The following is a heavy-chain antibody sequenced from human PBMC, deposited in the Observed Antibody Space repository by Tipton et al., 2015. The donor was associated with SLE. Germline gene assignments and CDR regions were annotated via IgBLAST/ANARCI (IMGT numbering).Heavy chain of an antibody. CDR2: IYSGGST. CDR3: ARESYGGNRDI. Sequence: SLRLSCAASGFTVSSNYMSWVRQAPGKGLERVSVIYSGGSTYYADSVKGRFTISRDNSKNTLYLQMNSLRAEDTAVYYCARESYGGNRDIWGQGTVVTVSS. V-gene: IGHV3-53*05. CDR1: GFTVSSNY. D-gene: IGHD4-23*01. J-gene: IGHJ3*02.